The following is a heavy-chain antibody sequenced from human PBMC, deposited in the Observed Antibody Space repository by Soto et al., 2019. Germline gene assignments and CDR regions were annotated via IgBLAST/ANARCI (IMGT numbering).Heavy chain of an antibody. CDR3: AKDLTRQLAYWLDP. CDR2: INAHSGGT. CDR1: GFSFTGYY. D-gene: IGHD6-6*01. V-gene: IGHV1-2*02. Sequence: ASVKVSCKASGFSFTGYYIHWLRQAPGQGLEWMGWINAHSGGTEYAQRFQGRVTLTRDTSIATAYLTLTSLTSDDTALYYCAKDLTRQLAYWLDPWGQGTQVTVSA. J-gene: IGHJ5*02.